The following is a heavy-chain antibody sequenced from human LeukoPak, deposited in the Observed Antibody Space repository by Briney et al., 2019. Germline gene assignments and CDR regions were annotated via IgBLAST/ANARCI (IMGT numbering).Heavy chain of an antibody. V-gene: IGHV4-39*01. Sequence: NPSETLSLTCTVSVGSISSSSYYWGWIRQPPGKGLEWIGSIYYSGSTYYNPSLKSRVTISVDTSKNQFSLKLSSVTAADTAVYYCAQVAGTPYYYYYYMDVWGKGTTVTVSS. CDR3: AQVAGTPYYYYYYMDV. J-gene: IGHJ6*03. D-gene: IGHD6-19*01. CDR1: VGSISSSSYY. CDR2: IYYSGST.